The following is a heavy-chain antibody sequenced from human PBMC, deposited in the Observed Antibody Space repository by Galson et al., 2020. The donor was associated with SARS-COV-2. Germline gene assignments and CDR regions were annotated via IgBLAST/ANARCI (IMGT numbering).Heavy chain of an antibody. CDR1: GSTFSSYG. CDR3: ARARWDSSNWNVYYFDY. CDR2: IWYDGSNK. Sequence: GGSLRLSCAASGSTFSSYGMHWVRQAPGKGLEWVAVIWYDGSNKYYADSVKGRFTISRDNSKNTLYLQMNSLRAEDTAVYYCARARWDSSNWNVYYFDYWGQGNLVTVSS. J-gene: IGHJ4*02. V-gene: IGHV3-33*01. D-gene: IGHD6-13*01.